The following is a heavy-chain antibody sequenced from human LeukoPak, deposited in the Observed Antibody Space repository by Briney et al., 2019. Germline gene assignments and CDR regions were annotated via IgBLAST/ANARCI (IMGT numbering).Heavy chain of an antibody. D-gene: IGHD2/OR15-2a*01. Sequence: SETLSLTCTVSVGSISSGDYYWGWLRQPPGKGLEWIGSIYYSGNTYYNPSLRSRVTMSVERSKNQISLNLTSVTAADTAIYYCARDDLEYTVHYGMDVWGQGTTVTVSS. V-gene: IGHV4-39*07. J-gene: IGHJ6*02. CDR2: IYYSGNT. CDR3: ARDDLEYTVHYGMDV. CDR1: VGSISSGDYY.